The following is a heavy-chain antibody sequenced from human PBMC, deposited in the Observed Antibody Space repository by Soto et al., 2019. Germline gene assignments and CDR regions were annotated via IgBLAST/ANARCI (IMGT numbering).Heavy chain of an antibody. D-gene: IGHD1-1*01. CDR1: GFIFSSYP. CDR2: ISGSGDRA. V-gene: IGHV3-23*01. J-gene: IGHJ4*02. Sequence: LRLSCAASGFIFSSYPMSWVRHAPGRGLQWLSTISGSGDRAFYADSVRGRFTISRDSSKNTLYLQMNSLGAEDTAIYYCAKESWKNYFENWGQGTLVTVSS. CDR3: AKESWKNYFEN.